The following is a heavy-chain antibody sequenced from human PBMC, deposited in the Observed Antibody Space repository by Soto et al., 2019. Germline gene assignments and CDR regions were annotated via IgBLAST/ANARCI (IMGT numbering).Heavy chain of an antibody. CDR2: IYYSGST. D-gene: IGHD1-1*01. Sequence: TLDLTCTVSGGSVNSAGYHWSWIRQHPGKGLEWIGDIYYSGSTYYNPSLKSRVTISIDTSTNHFSLHLSALTAADTAVYYCARAPIPNWNYYGMDVWGQGTTVT. CDR3: ARAPIPNWNYYGMDV. V-gene: IGHV4-31*03. CDR1: GGSVNSAGYH. J-gene: IGHJ6*02.